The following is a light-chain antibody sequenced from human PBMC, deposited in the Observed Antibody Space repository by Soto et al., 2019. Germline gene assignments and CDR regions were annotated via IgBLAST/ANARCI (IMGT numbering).Light chain of an antibody. J-gene: IGKJ4*01. V-gene: IGKV3-11*01. CDR2: DTS. Sequence: EIVLTQSPATLSLSPGERATLSCRANQPISNFLSWYQQKPGQAPRLLISDTSDRATGIPARFSGSGSGTDFTLTSSSLEPEDFAIYYCHQRSDWSLTFGGGTEVEIK. CDR3: HQRSDWSLT. CDR1: QPISNF.